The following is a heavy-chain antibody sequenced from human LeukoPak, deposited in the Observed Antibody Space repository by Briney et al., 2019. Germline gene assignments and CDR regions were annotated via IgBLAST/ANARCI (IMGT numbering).Heavy chain of an antibody. J-gene: IGHJ4*02. CDR3: AREITIVGATAFDY. D-gene: IGHD1-26*01. V-gene: IGHV3-30*04. CDR2: ISYDGSNK. Sequence: GGSLRLSCAASGFTFSSYAMHWVRQAPGKGLEWVAVISYDGSNKYYADSVKGRFTISRDNSKNTLYLQMNSLRAEDTAVYYCAREITIVGATAFDYWGQGTLVTVSS. CDR1: GFTFSSYA.